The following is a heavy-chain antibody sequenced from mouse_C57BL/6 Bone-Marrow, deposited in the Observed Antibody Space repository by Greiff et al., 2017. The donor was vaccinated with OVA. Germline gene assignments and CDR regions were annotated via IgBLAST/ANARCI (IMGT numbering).Heavy chain of an antibody. CDR2: ISYDGSN. Sequence: EVKLMESGPGLVKPSQSLSLTCSVTGYSITSGYYWNWIRQFPGNKLEWMGYISYDGSNNYNPSLKNRISITRDTSKNQFFLKLNSVTTEATATDYCARVGAYWGQGTLVTVSA. CDR3: ARVGAY. V-gene: IGHV3-6*01. CDR1: GYSITSGYY. J-gene: IGHJ3*01.